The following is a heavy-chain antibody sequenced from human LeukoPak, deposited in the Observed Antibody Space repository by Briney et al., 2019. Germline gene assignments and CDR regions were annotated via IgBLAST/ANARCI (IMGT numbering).Heavy chain of an antibody. CDR1: GGSFSGYY. CDR3: ARMGITMVRGVIGY. CDR2: INHSGST. V-gene: IGHV4-34*01. J-gene: IGHJ4*02. D-gene: IGHD3-10*01. Sequence: SETLSLTCAVYGGSFSGYYWSWIRQPPEKGLEWIGEINHSGSTNYNPSLKSRVTISVDTSKNQFSLKLSSVTAADTAVYYCARMGITMVRGVIGYWGQGTLVTVSS.